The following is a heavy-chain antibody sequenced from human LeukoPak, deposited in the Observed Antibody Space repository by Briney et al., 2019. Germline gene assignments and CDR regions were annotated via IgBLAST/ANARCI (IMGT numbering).Heavy chain of an antibody. CDR2: IWYDGSNK. CDR1: GFTFSSYG. J-gene: IGHJ4*02. CDR3: ARDLAYYDSSGYFDY. Sequence: GGSLRLSCAASGFTFSSYGMHWVRQAPGQGLEWVAVIWYDGSNKYYADSVKGRFTFSRDNSKNTLYLQMNSLRAEDTAVYYCARDLAYYDSSGYFDYWGQGTLVTVSS. D-gene: IGHD3-22*01. V-gene: IGHV3-33*01.